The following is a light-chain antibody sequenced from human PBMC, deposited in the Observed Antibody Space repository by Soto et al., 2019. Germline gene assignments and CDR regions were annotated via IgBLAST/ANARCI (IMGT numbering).Light chain of an antibody. CDR2: DAS. V-gene: IGKV1-9*01. J-gene: IGKJ4*01. Sequence: DIQLTQSPSFLSASIGDRVTITCRASQDFSNFLAWYQQKPGKDTKLLMYDASTLQSGVPSRLSGSGSKTEFTLTISGRQSEDSATYHCQQLYSIPLTSDGGTKVVIK. CDR1: QDFSNF. CDR3: QQLYSIPLT.